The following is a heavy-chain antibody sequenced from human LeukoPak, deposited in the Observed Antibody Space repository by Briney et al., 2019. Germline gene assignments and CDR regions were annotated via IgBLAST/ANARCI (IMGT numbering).Heavy chain of an antibody. CDR3: ARVPDSSGYSNWFDP. D-gene: IGHD3-22*01. CDR1: GGSISSSNW. J-gene: IGHJ5*02. Sequence: PSGTLSLTCAVSGGSISSSNWWSWVRQPPGKGLEWIGEIYHSGSTNYNPSLKSRVTISVDKSKNQFSLKLSSVTAADTAVYYCARVPDSSGYSNWFDPWGQGTLVTVSS. V-gene: IGHV4-4*02. CDR2: IYHSGST.